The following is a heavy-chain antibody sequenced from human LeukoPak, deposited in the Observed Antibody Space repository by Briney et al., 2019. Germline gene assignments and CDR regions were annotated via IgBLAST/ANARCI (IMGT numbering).Heavy chain of an antibody. V-gene: IGHV3-30*02. J-gene: IGHJ4*02. D-gene: IGHD2-2*01. CDR2: IRYDGSNK. Sequence: PGGSLRLSCAASGFTFSSYGMHWVRQAPGKGLEWVAFIRYDGSNKYYADSVKGRCTISRDNSKNTLYLQMNSLRAEDTALYYCVKHSAPVLAAARFDYWGQGNLVTVSS. CDR1: GFTFSSYG. CDR3: VKHSAPVLAAARFDY.